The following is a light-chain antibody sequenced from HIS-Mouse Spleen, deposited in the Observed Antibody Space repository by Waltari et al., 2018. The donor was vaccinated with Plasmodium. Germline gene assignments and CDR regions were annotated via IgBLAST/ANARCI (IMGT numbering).Light chain of an antibody. CDR2: DGS. CDR3: CSYAGSYTYV. V-gene: IGLV2-11*01. J-gene: IGLJ1*01. CDR1: SSDVGGYNY. Sequence: QSALTQPRSVSGSPGQSVTISCTGTSSDVGGYNYVSWYQQHPGKAPKLMIYDGSKRPSGVPDRFSGYKSGNTASLTISGLQAEDEADYYCCSYAGSYTYVFGTGTKVTVL.